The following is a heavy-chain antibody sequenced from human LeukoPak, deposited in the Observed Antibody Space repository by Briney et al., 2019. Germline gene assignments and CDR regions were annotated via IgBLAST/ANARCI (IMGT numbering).Heavy chain of an antibody. Sequence: SVKVSCKASGGTFSSYAISWVRQAPGQGLEWMGGIIPIFGTANYAQKFQGRVTITADESTSTAYMELSSLRSEDTAVDYCARDPRGYCSSTSCYGGFDPWGQGTLVTVSS. CDR1: GGTFSSYA. CDR3: ARDPRGYCSSTSCYGGFDP. D-gene: IGHD2-2*01. V-gene: IGHV1-69*13. J-gene: IGHJ5*02. CDR2: IIPIFGTA.